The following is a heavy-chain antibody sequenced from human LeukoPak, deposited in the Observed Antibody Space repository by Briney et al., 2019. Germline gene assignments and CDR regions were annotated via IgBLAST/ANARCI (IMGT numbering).Heavy chain of an antibody. CDR3: ARDGRNLRFLEWLRSTNWFDP. CDR1: GFTFSSYA. Sequence: GGSLRLSCAASGFTFSSYAMSWVRQAPGKGLEWVSAISGSGGSTSYAQKFQGRVTMTRDTSTSTVYMELSSLRSEDTAVYYCARDGRNLRFLEWLRSTNWFDPWGQGTLVTVSS. V-gene: IGHV3-23*01. J-gene: IGHJ5*02. D-gene: IGHD3-3*01. CDR2: ISGSGGST.